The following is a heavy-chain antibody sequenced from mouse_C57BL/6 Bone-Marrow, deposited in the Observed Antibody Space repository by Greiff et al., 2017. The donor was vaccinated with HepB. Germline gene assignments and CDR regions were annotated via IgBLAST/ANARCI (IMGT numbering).Heavy chain of an antibody. V-gene: IGHV3-8*01. CDR2: ISYSGST. J-gene: IGHJ2*01. D-gene: IGHD2-4*01. Sequence: EVQLMESGPGLAKPSQTLSLTCSVTGYSITSDYWNWIRKFPGNKLEYMGYISYSGSTYYNPSLKSRISITRDTSKNQYYLQLNSVTTEDTATYYCAKLRFYYDYDGAYFDYWGQGTTLTVSS. CDR3: AKLRFYYDYDGAYFDY. CDR1: GYSITSDY.